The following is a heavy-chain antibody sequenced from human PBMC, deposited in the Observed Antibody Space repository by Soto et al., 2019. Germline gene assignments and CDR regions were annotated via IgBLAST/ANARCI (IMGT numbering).Heavy chain of an antibody. CDR2: INHSGST. Sequence: PSETLSLTCAVYGGSFSGYYWSWIRQPPGQGLEWIGEINHSGSTNYNPSLKSRVTISVDTSKNQFSLKLSSVTAADTAVYYCAREREGSAASLEGEEGYCSGGSCYSRDCDYWGQGTLVTVSS. J-gene: IGHJ4*02. CDR3: AREREGSAASLEGEEGYCSGGSCYSRDCDY. CDR1: GGSFSGYY. D-gene: IGHD2-15*01. V-gene: IGHV4-34*01.